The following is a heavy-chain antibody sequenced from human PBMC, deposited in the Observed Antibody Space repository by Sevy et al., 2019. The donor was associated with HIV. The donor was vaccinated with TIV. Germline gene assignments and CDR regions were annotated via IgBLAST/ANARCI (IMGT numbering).Heavy chain of an antibody. V-gene: IGHV3-23*01. D-gene: IGHD6-19*01. CDR2: IGGSGKTT. J-gene: IGHJ6*02. CDR3: TKRDISGWPYYGMDV. Sequence: GGSLRLSCAASGFTFSSYAMSWVRQAPGKGLEWLSAIGGSGKTTYYADSVKGRFTISRDNSKNTLYLQMDSLRAEDTAVYYCTKRDISGWPYYGMDVWGQGTTVTVSS. CDR1: GFTFSSYA.